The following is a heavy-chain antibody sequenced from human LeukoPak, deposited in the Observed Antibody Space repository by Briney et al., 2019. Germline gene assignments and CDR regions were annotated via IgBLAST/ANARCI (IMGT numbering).Heavy chain of an antibody. CDR1: GFTFSSYA. D-gene: IGHD3-10*01. V-gene: IGHV3-30*04. Sequence: QPGRSLRLSCAAPGFTFSSYAMHWVRQAPGEGLEWVAVISYDGSNKYYADSVKDRFTISRDNSKNTLYLQMNSLRAEDTAVYYCAREIRGLDYWGQGTLVTVSS. CDR3: AREIRGLDY. CDR2: ISYDGSNK. J-gene: IGHJ4*02.